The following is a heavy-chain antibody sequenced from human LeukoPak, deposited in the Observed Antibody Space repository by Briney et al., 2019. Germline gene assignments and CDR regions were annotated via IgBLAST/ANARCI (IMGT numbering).Heavy chain of an antibody. Sequence: ASVKVSCKASGYTFTSYGISWVRQAPGQGVEWMGWISAYNGNTNYAQKLQGRVTMTTDTSTSTAYMELRSLRSDDTAVYYCARDRSSVRPVYGMDVWGQGTTVTVSS. V-gene: IGHV1-18*01. CDR3: ARDRSSVRPVYGMDV. CDR1: GYTFTSYG. J-gene: IGHJ6*02. D-gene: IGHD3-10*01. CDR2: ISAYNGNT.